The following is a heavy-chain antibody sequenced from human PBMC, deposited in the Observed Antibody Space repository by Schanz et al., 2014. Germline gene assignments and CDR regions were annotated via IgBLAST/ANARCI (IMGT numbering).Heavy chain of an antibody. D-gene: IGHD3-9*01. CDR3: AKAEYDILTDSYSRLDP. J-gene: IGHJ5*02. CDR2: ISVYTGNT. CDR1: GYTFTTYA. V-gene: IGHV1-18*01. Sequence: QVQLVQSGAEVKKPGASVRVSCKASGYTFTTYAMSWVRQAPGQGLEWVGWISVYTGNTKYGQKVQGRVTMTADTSTNPAYMELRSLRSDDPAVYYCAKAEYDILTDSYSRLDPWGQGTLVTVSS.